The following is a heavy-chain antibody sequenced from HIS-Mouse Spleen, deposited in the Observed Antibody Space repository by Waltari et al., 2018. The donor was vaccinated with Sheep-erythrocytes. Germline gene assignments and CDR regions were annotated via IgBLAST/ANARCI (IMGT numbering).Heavy chain of an antibody. J-gene: IGHJ4*02. Sequence: QLQLQESGPGLVKPSDTLSLTCTVSGGFISSSSYYWGWILQPPGKGVEWIGSIYYSGSTYYNPSLKSRVTISVDTSKNQFSLKLSSVTAADTAVYYCARDEGTYYDFWSGYPPSYYFDYWGQGTLVTVSS. D-gene: IGHD3-3*01. CDR1: GGFISSSSYY. CDR3: ARDEGTYYDFWSGYPPSYYFDY. V-gene: IGHV4-39*07. CDR2: IYYSGST.